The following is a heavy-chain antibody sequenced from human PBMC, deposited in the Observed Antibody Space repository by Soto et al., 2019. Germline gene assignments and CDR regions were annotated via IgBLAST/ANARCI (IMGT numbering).Heavy chain of an antibody. CDR3: AASPNADIFDY. Sequence: QVQLQESGPGLVTPSQSLSLTCTVSGGSISSGAYYWRWIRQHPGRGLEWIGHISYRGNTDYNPSLEHRVAISLDTPRNQFSLKLRSVSATDLDVYHCAASPNADIFDYWGQGALVTV. CDR1: GGSISSGAYY. V-gene: IGHV4-31*03. CDR2: ISYRGNT. J-gene: IGHJ4*02.